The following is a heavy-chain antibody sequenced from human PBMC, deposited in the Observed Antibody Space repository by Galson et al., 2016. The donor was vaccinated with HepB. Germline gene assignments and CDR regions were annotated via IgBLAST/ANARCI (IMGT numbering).Heavy chain of an antibody. CDR2: TYYRSQWYN. J-gene: IGHJ4*02. V-gene: IGHV6-1*01. CDR3: ARDRGSAQYFFDS. Sequence: CAISGDSVGSYSSAWDWIRQSPSKGLEWLGRTYYRSQWYNDYAVSVKSRIIIKADTSKNLFSRPLNSVTPEDTAMYYCARDRGSAQYFFDSWGQGTLVTVSS. CDR1: GDSVGSYSSA.